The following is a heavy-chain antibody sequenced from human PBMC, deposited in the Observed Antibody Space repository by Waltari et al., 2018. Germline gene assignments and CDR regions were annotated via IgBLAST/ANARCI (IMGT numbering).Heavy chain of an antibody. J-gene: IGHJ4*02. CDR2: INPNSGGT. D-gene: IGHD3-16*02. CDR1: GYTFTGYY. Sequence: QVQLVQSGAEVKKPGASVKVSCKASGYTFTGYYMHWVRQAPGQGLEWMGWINPNSGGTNYAQKCQGRVTMTRDTSISTAYMELSRLRSDDTAVYYCARGFYDYVWGSYRSGLDYWGQGTLVTVSS. CDR3: ARGFYDYVWGSYRSGLDY. V-gene: IGHV1-2*02.